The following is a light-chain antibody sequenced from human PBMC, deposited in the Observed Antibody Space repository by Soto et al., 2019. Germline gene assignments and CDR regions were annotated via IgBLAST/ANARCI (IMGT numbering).Light chain of an antibody. CDR1: QSISSW. CDR2: KAS. J-gene: IGKJ1*01. V-gene: IGKV1-5*03. Sequence: DIQMTQSPSTLSASVGDRVTITCRASQSISSWLAWYQQKPGKAPKLLIYKASSLESGVPSRFSGSGSGTDFTLTSSSLQSEDFATYYCQQTYNTPPWTFGQGTKVEIK. CDR3: QQTYNTPPWT.